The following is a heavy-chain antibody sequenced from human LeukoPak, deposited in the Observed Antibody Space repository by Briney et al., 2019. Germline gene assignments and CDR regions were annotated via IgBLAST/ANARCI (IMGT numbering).Heavy chain of an antibody. V-gene: IGHV3-23*01. J-gene: IGHJ3*02. CDR1: GFTFSSYA. Sequence: GGSLRLSCAASGFTFSSYAMMWLRQAPGEGLEWVSAITGAGGTTQYADSVKGRFTISRDNSKNTLYLQMSSLRAEDTAVYYCARDPNGDYIGAFEIWGQGTMVTVSS. CDR2: ITGAGGTT. D-gene: IGHD4-17*01. CDR3: ARDPNGDYIGAFEI.